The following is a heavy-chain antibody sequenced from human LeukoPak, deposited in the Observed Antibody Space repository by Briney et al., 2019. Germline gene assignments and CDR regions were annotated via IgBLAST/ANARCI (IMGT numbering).Heavy chain of an antibody. J-gene: IGHJ4*02. Sequence: GRSLSLSCAVSGLTLNTYTMNWVRQAPGRGLEWVSYISSSGSSIYDADSVKGRFTSSRDNAKNSLYLQMNSLRVEDTALYYCARALSPDYWGQGTLVTVSS. V-gene: IGHV3-48*04. CDR3: ARALSPDY. CDR1: GLTLNTYT. CDR2: ISSSGSSI.